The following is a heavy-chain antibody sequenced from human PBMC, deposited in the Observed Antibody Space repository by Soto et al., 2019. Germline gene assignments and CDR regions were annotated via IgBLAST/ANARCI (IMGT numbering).Heavy chain of an antibody. CDR2: IKGDETTT. CDR3: ARGGWKAYYMDV. CDR1: GFSFSNYW. D-gene: IGHD1-1*01. J-gene: IGHJ6*03. Sequence: EVQLVESGGGLINPGGSLRLSCAPSGFSFSNYWIHWVRQVPGKGLVWVSRIKGDETTTNYADFVKGRFTISRDNAKNTVFLQMNSLRVEDTAVYYCARGGWKAYYMDVWGKGATVSVSS. V-gene: IGHV3-74*01.